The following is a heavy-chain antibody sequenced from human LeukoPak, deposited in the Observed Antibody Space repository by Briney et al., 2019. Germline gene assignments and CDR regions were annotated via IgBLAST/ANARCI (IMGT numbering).Heavy chain of an antibody. V-gene: IGHV1-69*01. J-gene: IGHJ3*02. CDR1: GGTFSSYA. Sequence: SVKVSCKASGGTFSSYAISWVRQAPGQGLEWMGGIIPIFGTANYAQKFQGRVTITADESTSTAYMELSSLRSEDTAVYYCAVGEQLLLGDAFDIRGQGTMVTVSS. CDR3: AVGEQLLLGDAFDI. CDR2: IIPIFGTA. D-gene: IGHD2-15*01.